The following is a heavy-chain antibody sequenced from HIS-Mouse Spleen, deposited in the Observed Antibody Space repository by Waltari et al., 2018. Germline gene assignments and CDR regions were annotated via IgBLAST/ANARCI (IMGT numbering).Heavy chain of an antibody. V-gene: IGHV1-69*04. J-gene: IGHJ4*02. CDR1: GGTFSRYA. CDR3: ARCSPVVPAASSLDY. CDR2: IIPILGIA. D-gene: IGHD2-2*01. Sequence: QVQLVQSGSEGKKPGSSATVSCKASGGTFSRYATSWVRQAPGQGLEWMGRIIPILGIANSAQKFQGRVTITADKSTSTAYMELSSLRSEDTAVYYCARCSPVVPAASSLDYWGQGTLVTVSS.